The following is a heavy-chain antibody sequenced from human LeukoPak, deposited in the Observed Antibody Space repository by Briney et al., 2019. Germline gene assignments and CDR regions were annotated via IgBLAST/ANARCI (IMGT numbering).Heavy chain of an antibody. CDR1: GGSFNKYY. CDR3: VRPGYCSASTCSGPFDI. CDR2: INHSGGT. V-gene: IGHV4-34*01. D-gene: IGHD2-2*01. Sequence: KTSETLSLTCAVYGGSFNKYYWTWIRQPPGKGLEWIGEINHSGGTNYNPSLKSRVTISLDTSKNQIPVRLTSVTAADTAVYFCVRPGYCSASTCSGPFDIWSQGSMVTVSS. J-gene: IGHJ3*02.